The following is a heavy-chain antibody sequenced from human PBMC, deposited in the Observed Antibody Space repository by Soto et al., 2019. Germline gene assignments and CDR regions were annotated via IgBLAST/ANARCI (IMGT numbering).Heavy chain of an antibody. CDR1: GFAVSSNY. CDR2: IHSGGDT. CDR3: ARSRTGTTYGGMDV. D-gene: IGHD1-7*01. V-gene: IGHV3-66*01. Sequence: EVQLVESGGDLVQPGGSLRLCCAASGFAVSSNYITWVRKAPGKGLEWVSVIHSGGDTHYADSVRGRFTISRDNSKNTLYLQMNSLRAEDTAVYYCARSRTGTTYGGMDVWGQGTTVTVSS. J-gene: IGHJ6*02.